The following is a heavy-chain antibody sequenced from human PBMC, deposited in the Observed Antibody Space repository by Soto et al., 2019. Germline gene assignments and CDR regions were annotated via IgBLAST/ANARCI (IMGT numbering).Heavy chain of an antibody. J-gene: IGHJ6*02. Sequence: QVQLVQSGAEVKKPGSSVKVSCKASGGTFSSYAISLVRQAPGQGLEWMGGIIPIFGTANYAQKFQGRVTIPADESTSTAYMELSSLRSEDTAVYYCAHNWNLGNYYYYGMDVWGQGTTVTVSS. CDR2: IIPIFGTA. CDR1: GGTFSSYA. D-gene: IGHD1-7*01. V-gene: IGHV1-69*01. CDR3: AHNWNLGNYYYYGMDV.